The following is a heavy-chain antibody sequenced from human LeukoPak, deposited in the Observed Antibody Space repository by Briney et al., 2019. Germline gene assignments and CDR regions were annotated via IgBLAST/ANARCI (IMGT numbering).Heavy chain of an antibody. V-gene: IGHV1-2*06. CDR2: INPNSGGT. J-gene: IGHJ6*02. CDR3: ASLTVTNPGMDV. CDR1: GYTFTGYY. Sequence: GASVTVSCTASGYTFTGYYMHWVRQAPGQGLEWMGRINPNSGGTNYAQKFQGRVTMTRDTSISTAYMELSRLRSDDAAVYYCASLTVTNPGMDVWGQGTTVTVSS. D-gene: IGHD4-11*01.